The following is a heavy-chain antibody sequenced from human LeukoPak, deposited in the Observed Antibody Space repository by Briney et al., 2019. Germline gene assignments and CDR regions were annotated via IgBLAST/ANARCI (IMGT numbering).Heavy chain of an antibody. CDR3: ARQPPYYDNLTGSLYYYYGMDV. V-gene: IGHV4-59*01. J-gene: IGHJ6*02. CDR1: GGSISSYY. Sequence: SETLSLTCTVSGGSISSYYWSWIRQPPGKGLEWIGYIYYSGSTNYNPSLKSRVTISVDTSKNQFSLKLSSVTAADTAVYYCARQPPYYDNLTGSLYYYYGMDVWGQGTTVTVSS. D-gene: IGHD3-9*01. CDR2: IYYSGST.